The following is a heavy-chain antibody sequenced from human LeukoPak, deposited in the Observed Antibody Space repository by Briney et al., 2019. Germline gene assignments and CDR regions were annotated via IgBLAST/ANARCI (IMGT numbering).Heavy chain of an antibody. J-gene: IGHJ6*02. V-gene: IGHV3-11*01. CDR3: AKGPGRVYYYGMDV. CDR2: ISSSGNTI. D-gene: IGHD1-26*01. Sequence: PGGSLRLSCAASGFTFSDYYMNWIRQAPGKGLEWVSYISSSGNTIYYADSVKGRFTVSRDNAKTSLYLQMNSLRAEDTAVYYCAKGPGRVYYYGMDVWGQGTTVTVSS. CDR1: GFTFSDYY.